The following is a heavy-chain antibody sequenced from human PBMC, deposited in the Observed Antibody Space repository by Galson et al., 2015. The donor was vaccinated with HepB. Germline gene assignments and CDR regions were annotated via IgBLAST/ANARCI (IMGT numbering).Heavy chain of an antibody. CDR1: GFTFSDYY. Sequence: SLRLSCAASGFTFSDYYMSWIRQAPGKGLEWVSYISSSSYTNYADSVKGRFTISRDNAKNSLYLQMNSLRAEDTAVYYCARGLREWRTYSSSRAGPYYYYYYGMDVWGQGTTVTVSS. J-gene: IGHJ6*02. D-gene: IGHD6-13*01. V-gene: IGHV3-11*05. CDR2: ISSSSYT. CDR3: ARGLREWRTYSSSRAGPYYYYYYGMDV.